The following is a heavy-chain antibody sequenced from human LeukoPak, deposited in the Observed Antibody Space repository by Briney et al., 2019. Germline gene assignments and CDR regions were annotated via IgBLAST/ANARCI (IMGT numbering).Heavy chain of an antibody. CDR2: IKDDGSEK. Sequence: GGSLRLSCAASGLNFRKSWMTWVRQAPGRGLEWVANIKDDGSEKYYVDSVKGRFTISRDNAKNSLYLQMNSLSAEDTAVYFCTNWGDAWGLDFWGQGILVSVSS. V-gene: IGHV3-7*01. CDR1: GLNFRKSW. J-gene: IGHJ4*02. CDR3: TNWGDAWGLDF. D-gene: IGHD7-27*01.